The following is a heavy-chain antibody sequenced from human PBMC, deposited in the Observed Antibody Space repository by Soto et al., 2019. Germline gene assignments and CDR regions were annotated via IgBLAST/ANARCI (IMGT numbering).Heavy chain of an antibody. Sequence: QVQLVQSGAEVKKPGSSVKVSCKASGGTFSSYTISWVRQAPGQGLEWMGRIIPILGIANYAQKFQGRVTITADKYTSTAYMELSSLRSEDTAVYYWARADRVYSGYPLDVWGKGTTVTVSS. J-gene: IGHJ6*04. CDR3: ARADRVYSGYPLDV. D-gene: IGHD5-12*01. CDR2: IIPILGIA. V-gene: IGHV1-69*02. CDR1: GGTFSSYT.